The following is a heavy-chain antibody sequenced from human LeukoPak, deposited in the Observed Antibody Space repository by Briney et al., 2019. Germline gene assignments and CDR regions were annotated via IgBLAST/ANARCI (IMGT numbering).Heavy chain of an antibody. CDR3: ARDCSGGSCYLDYYYYGMDV. D-gene: IGHD2-15*01. CDR2: ISYDGSNK. Sequence: GGSLRLSCAASGFTFSSYAMHWVRQAPGKGLEWVAVISYDGSNKYYADSVKGRFTISRDNSKNTQYLQINSLRAEDAAVYYCARDCSGGSCYLDYYYYGMDVWGQGTTVTVSS. V-gene: IGHV3-30-3*01. J-gene: IGHJ6*02. CDR1: GFTFSSYA.